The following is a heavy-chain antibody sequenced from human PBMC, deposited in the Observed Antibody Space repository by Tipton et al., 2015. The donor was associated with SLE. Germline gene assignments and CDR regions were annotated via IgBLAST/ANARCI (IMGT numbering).Heavy chain of an antibody. CDR1: RGSFSGYY. Sequence: GLVKPSETLSLTCAVYRGSFSGYYWSWIRRPPGKGLEWIGETTHSGKTNYNPSLKSRVTISADTSKNQFSLKLTSVTVADTAVYYCTRGGRGDGANPFDPWGQGTLVTVSS. CDR2: TTHSGKT. CDR3: TRGGRGDGANPFDP. D-gene: IGHD4/OR15-4a*01. J-gene: IGHJ5*02. V-gene: IGHV4-34*01.